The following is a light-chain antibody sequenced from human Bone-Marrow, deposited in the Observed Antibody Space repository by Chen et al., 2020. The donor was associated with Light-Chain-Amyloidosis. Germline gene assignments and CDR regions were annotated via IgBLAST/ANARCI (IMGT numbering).Light chain of an antibody. CDR1: ALSTKY. CDR3: QSADSSGTYEVI. V-gene: IGLV3-25*03. Sequence: SYELTQPPSVSVSPGQTARLTCSGDALSTKYAYWYQQKPGQAPVLVIHRDTERPSGISERFSGSSSGTTATLTISGVQAEDEADYHCQSADSSGTYEVIFGGGTKLTVL. CDR2: RDT. J-gene: IGLJ2*01.